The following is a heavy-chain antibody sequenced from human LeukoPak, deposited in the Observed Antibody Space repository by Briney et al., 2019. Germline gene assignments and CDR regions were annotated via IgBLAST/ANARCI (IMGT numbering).Heavy chain of an antibody. J-gene: IGHJ4*02. CDR1: GFTFSSYS. Sequence: PGGSLRLSCAASGFTFSSYSMNWVRQAPGKGLEWVSSISSSSSYIYYADSVKGRFTISRDNAKNSLYLQMNSLRAEDTAVYYCASGTYDILTGYLRDWGQGTLVTVSS. V-gene: IGHV3-21*01. D-gene: IGHD3-9*01. CDR3: ASGTYDILTGYLRD. CDR2: ISSSSSYI.